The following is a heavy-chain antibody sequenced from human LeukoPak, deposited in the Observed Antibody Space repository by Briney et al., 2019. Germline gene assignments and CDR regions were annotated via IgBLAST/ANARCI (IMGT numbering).Heavy chain of an antibody. CDR3: ARAFCSGGGCYAGW. CDR1: GYTFTSYD. V-gene: IGHV1-8*01. J-gene: IGHJ4*02. D-gene: IGHD2-15*01. Sequence: GASVKVSCKASGYTFTSYDINWVRQATGQGLEWMGWMNPNSGNTGYAQNFQGRVTMTRNTSISTAYMELSSLRSEDPAVYYCARAFCSGGGCYAGWGGQGTLATVSS. CDR2: MNPNSGNT.